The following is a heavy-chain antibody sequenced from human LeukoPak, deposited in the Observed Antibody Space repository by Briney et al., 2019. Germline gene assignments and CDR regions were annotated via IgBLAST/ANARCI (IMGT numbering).Heavy chain of an antibody. CDR3: ARDTPGAARHN. D-gene: IGHD6-6*01. Sequence: SVKVSCKASGYTFTGYYMHWVRQAPGQGLEWMGGIIPIFGTANYAQKFQGRVTITADESTSTAYMELSSLRSEDTAVYYCARDTPGAARHNWGQGTLVTVSS. CDR2: IIPIFGTA. CDR1: GYTFTGYY. J-gene: IGHJ4*02. V-gene: IGHV1-69*13.